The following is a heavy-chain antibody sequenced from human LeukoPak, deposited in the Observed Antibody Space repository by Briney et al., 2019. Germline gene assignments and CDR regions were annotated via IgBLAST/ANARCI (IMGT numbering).Heavy chain of an antibody. V-gene: IGHV1-69*01. J-gene: IGHJ4*02. CDR1: GDTFSSYA. Sequence: GASVKVSCKASGDTFSSYAISWVRQAPGQGLEWMGGIVPIFGTVTYAQGFLGRVTVTADESTSTAYMELSSLRSEDTAVYYCARLLSNYDFWSGGVDYWGQGTLVTVSS. CDR2: IVPIFGTV. D-gene: IGHD3-3*01. CDR3: ARLLSNYDFWSGGVDY.